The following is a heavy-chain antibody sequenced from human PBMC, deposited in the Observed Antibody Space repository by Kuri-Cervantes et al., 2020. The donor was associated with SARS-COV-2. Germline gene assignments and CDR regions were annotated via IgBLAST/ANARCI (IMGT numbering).Heavy chain of an antibody. V-gene: IGHV1-18*01. D-gene: IGHD3-3*01. J-gene: IGHJ6*02. Sequence: ASVKVSCKASGYTFTSYGISWVRQAPGQGLEWKGWISAYNGNTNYAQKLQGRVTMTTDTSTSTAYMELRSLRSDDTAVYYCAREGALTIFGVVTVNYYYYGMDVWGQGTTVTVSS. CDR1: GYTFTSYG. CDR3: AREGALTIFGVVTVNYYYYGMDV. CDR2: ISAYNGNT.